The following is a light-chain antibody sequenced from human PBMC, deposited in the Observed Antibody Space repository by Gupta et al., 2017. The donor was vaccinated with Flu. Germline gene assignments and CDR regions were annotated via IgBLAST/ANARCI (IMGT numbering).Light chain of an antibody. CDR3: QTWDSSTWV. J-gene: IGLJ3*02. V-gene: IGLV3-1*01. Sequence: SPGKTASIACSGVKFGNNFVSWHQQKPGQPLLLVIYKDCKRPAGTPERFSGSNSGNTATLTIRGTQAMDEDDFYCQTWDSSTWVFGGGTKLTVL. CDR2: KDC. CDR1: KFGNNF.